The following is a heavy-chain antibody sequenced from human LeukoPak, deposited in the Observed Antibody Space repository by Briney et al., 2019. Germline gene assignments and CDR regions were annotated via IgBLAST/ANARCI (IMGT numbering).Heavy chain of an antibody. J-gene: IGHJ4*02. CDR2: INSDGSST. Sequence: PGGSLRLSCAASGFTFSSYWMHWVRHAPGKGLVWVSRINSDGSSTNYADSVKGRFTISRDNAKNTLYLQMNSLRAEDTAVYYCARVFLLVDVDYWGQGTLVTVSS. V-gene: IGHV3-74*01. CDR1: GFTFSSYW. CDR3: ARVFLLVDVDY. D-gene: IGHD2-21*01.